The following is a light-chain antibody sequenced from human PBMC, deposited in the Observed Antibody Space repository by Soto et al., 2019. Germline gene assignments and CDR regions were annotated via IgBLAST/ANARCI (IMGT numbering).Light chain of an antibody. Sequence: QSALTQPASVSGSPGQSITISCTGTSSDVGGYNYVSWYQQHPGKAPKLMIYDVSNRPSGVSNRFSGSKSGNTASLTISGLQAEDEADYYCSSYTRRSTLVVFVGGTQLTVL. CDR1: SSDVGGYNY. V-gene: IGLV2-14*01. J-gene: IGLJ2*01. CDR3: SSYTRRSTLVV. CDR2: DVS.